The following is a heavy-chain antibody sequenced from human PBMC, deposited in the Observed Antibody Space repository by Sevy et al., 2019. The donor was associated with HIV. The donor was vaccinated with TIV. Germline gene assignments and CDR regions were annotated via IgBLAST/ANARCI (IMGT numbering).Heavy chain of an antibody. CDR2: ISSSGSSI. D-gene: IGHD2-21*02. J-gene: IGHJ3*02. Sequence: GGSLRLSCAASGFTFSSFSMNWVRQAPGKTLEWISYISSSGSSISYADSVKGRFTISRDNAKGSLYLQMNSLRDEDTAVYYCARASSPYCGGDCLYAFNIWGQGTMVTVSS. CDR3: ARASSPYCGGDCLYAFNI. CDR1: GFTFSSFS. V-gene: IGHV3-48*02.